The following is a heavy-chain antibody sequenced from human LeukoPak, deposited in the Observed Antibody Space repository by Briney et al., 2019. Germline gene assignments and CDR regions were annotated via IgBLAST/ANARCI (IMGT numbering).Heavy chain of an antibody. V-gene: IGHV4-59*01. CDR3: AREASSSTGAFDY. CDR2: IYYSGST. Sequence: PSETLSLTCTVSGGSISSYYWSWIRQPPGKGLEWIGYIYYSGSTNYNPSLKSRVTISVGTSKNQFSLKLSSVTAADTAVYYCAREASSSTGAFDYWGQGTLVTVSS. CDR1: GGSISSYY. J-gene: IGHJ4*02. D-gene: IGHD6-6*01.